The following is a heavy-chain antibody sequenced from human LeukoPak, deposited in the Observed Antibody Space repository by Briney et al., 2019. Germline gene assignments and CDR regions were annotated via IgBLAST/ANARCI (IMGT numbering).Heavy chain of an antibody. Sequence: PGGSLRLSCAASGFTFDDYAMHWVRPAPGKGLEWVAGIRWDSGSIGYADSVKGRFTISRDNAKNSLYLQMNSLRAEDTALYYWAEGLPIAAAGTDFDYWGQGTLVTVSS. V-gene: IGHV3-9*01. D-gene: IGHD6-13*01. CDR1: GFTFDDYA. CDR2: IRWDSGSI. J-gene: IGHJ4*02. CDR3: AEGLPIAAAGTDFDY.